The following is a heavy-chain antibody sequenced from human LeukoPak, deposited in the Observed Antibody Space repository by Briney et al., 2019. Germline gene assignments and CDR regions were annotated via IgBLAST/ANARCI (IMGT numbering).Heavy chain of an antibody. CDR1: GYTFVSHG. Sequence: ASVKVSCKAAGYTFVSHGISWVRLAPGQGLEWMGWISAYNGDTKYAQKFQARVTMTTDTSTSTAYMELRSLRSDDTAVYYCARVGSGSFTGIVAFDYWGQGTLVTVSS. D-gene: IGHD1-26*01. J-gene: IGHJ4*02. CDR2: ISAYNGDT. V-gene: IGHV1-18*01. CDR3: ARVGSGSFTGIVAFDY.